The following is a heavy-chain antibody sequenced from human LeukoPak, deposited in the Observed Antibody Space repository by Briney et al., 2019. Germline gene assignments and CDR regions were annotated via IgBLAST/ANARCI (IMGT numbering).Heavy chain of an antibody. V-gene: IGHV4-34*01. CDR3: ASVFRGSYTIDF. J-gene: IGHJ4*02. Sequence: SETLSLTCAVSGPSFFSGYYWRWIRQPPGKGLEWIGEIHHGGSTNYNPSLKSRVTMSVDTSKNQFSLKVTSVTAADTAIYYCASVFRGSYTIDFWGQGTLVTVSS. D-gene: IGHD3-10*01. CDR1: GPSFFSGYY. CDR2: IHHGGST.